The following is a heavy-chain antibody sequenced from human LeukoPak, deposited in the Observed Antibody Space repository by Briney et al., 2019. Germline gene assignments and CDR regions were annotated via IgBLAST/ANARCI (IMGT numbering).Heavy chain of an antibody. Sequence: GSLRLSCAGSGFMFSSYWIYWVRQAPGKGLESVANIKQDGSQIHYVDSVKGRFTISRDNAQNSVYLQMNSLRVEDTAVYYCARDSGEYSFGGFWYFDVWGRGTLVTVSS. CDR1: GFMFSSYW. D-gene: IGHD5-18*01. V-gene: IGHV3-7*05. J-gene: IGHJ2*01. CDR2: IKQDGSQI. CDR3: ARDSGEYSFGGFWYFDV.